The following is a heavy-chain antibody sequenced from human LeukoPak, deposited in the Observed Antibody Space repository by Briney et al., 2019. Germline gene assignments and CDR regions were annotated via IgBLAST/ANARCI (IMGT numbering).Heavy chain of an antibody. V-gene: IGHV7-4-1*02. CDR2: INTNTGNP. J-gene: IGHJ4*02. Sequence: GASVKVSCKASGYTFTSYAMNWVRQAPGQGLEWMGWINTNTGNPTYAQGFTGRFVFSLDTSVSTAYLQISSLKAEDTAVYYCASYASSGYSLNYFDYWGQGTLVTVSS. CDR3: ASYASSGYSLNYFDY. CDR1: GYTFTSYA. D-gene: IGHD3-22*01.